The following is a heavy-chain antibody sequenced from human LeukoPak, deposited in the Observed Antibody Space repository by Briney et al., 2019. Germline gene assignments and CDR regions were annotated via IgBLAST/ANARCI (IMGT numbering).Heavy chain of an antibody. CDR2: MTYDGSKR. Sequence: GGSLRLSCVVSGFTFSSYGMHWVRQAPGKGLEWVAFMTYDGSKRPYADSVKGRFTISRDNSKNTLYLQMNSLRAEDTAVYYCAKDDSGSYYPYYYYMDVWGKGTTVTISS. V-gene: IGHV3-30*02. D-gene: IGHD1-26*01. J-gene: IGHJ6*03. CDR3: AKDDSGSYYPYYYYMDV. CDR1: GFTFSSYG.